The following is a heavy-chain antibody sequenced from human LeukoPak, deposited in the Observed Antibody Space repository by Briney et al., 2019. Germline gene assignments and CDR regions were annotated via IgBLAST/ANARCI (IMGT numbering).Heavy chain of an antibody. D-gene: IGHD1-14*01. V-gene: IGHV3-21*01. J-gene: IGHJ4*02. CDR3: ATETIGRHYDY. CDR1: GFTFSSCG. CDR2: IGPTGTDR. Sequence: PGGSLRLSCAASGFTFSSCGFNWVRQAPGKGLEWVSSIGPTGTDRYYADYVRGRFTISRDDAKNSMYLQMDSRRDEDTAVYYCATETIGRHYDYWGQGTLLTVSS.